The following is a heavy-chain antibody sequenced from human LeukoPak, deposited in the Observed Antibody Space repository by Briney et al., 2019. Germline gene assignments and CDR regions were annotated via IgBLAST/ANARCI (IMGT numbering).Heavy chain of an antibody. V-gene: IGHV3-53*01. D-gene: IGHD1-26*01. J-gene: IGHJ4*02. CDR2: IYSGGST. CDR3: ASIAFSGYYFDY. Sequence: XMSWVSQAXXXXLXWVSVIYSGGSTYYADSVKGRFTISRDNSKNTLYLQMNSLRAEDTAVYYCASIAFSGYYFDYWGQGTLVTVSS. CDR1: X.